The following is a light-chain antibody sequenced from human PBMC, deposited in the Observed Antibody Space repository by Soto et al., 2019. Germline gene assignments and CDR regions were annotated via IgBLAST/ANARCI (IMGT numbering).Light chain of an antibody. CDR2: GAS. J-gene: IGKJ5*01. CDR3: QQSNNWPPIT. CDR1: QSVSSN. Sequence: EIVMTQSPATLSVSPGERATLSCRASQSVSSNLAWYQQKPGQAPRLLIYGASTRATGIPARFSGSRSGTEFTLTISSLQSEDFAVYYCQQSNNWPPITFGQGTRLEIK. V-gene: IGKV3-15*01.